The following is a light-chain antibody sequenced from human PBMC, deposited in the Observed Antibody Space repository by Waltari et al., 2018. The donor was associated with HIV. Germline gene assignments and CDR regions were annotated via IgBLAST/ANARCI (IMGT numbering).Light chain of an antibody. Sequence: QSVLTQPPSLSEAPTQRLALSCSGSSSTIGSNAVNCYQQVPGKAPKLLIYYDDLLSSGISDRFSGSKSGTSASLAIRGLQSEDEADYYCAAWDDSLNGYVFGSGTTVTVL. J-gene: IGLJ1*01. CDR3: AAWDDSLNGYV. V-gene: IGLV1-36*01. CDR1: SSTIGSNA. CDR2: YDD.